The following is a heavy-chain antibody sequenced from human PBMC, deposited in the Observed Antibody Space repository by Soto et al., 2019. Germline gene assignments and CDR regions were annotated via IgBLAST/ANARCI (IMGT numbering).Heavy chain of an antibody. CDR3: ARDPAVVVPAAMPEYYYYYGMDV. D-gene: IGHD2-2*01. CDR1: GFTFSSYS. Sequence: GGSLRLSCAASGFTFSSYSMNWVRQAPGKGLEWVSSISSSSYIYYADSVKGRFTISRDNAKNSLYLQMSSLRAEDTAVYYCARDPAVVVPAAMPEYYYYYGMDVWGHGTTVTVSS. V-gene: IGHV3-21*01. J-gene: IGHJ6*02. CDR2: ISSSSYI.